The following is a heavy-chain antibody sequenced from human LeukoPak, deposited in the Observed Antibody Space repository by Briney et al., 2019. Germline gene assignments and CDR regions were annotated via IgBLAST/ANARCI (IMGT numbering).Heavy chain of an antibody. CDR1: GGSISSYY. D-gene: IGHD3-22*01. J-gene: IGHJ3*02. CDR3: ARDQPRYYDSSGYYFDDAFDI. V-gene: IGHV3-11*01. Sequence: LSLTCTVSGGSISSYYWSWIRQAPGKGLEWVSYISSSGSTIYYADSVKGQFTISRDNAKNSLYLQMNSLRAEDTAVYYCARDQPRYYDSSGYYFDDAFDIWGQGTMVTVSS. CDR2: ISSSGSTI.